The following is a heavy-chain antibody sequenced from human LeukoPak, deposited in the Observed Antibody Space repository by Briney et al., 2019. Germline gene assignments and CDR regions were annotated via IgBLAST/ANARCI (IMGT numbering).Heavy chain of an antibody. D-gene: IGHD3-16*02. Sequence: GGSLRLSCAASGFTFSSYWMHWVRQAPGKGLVWVSLINSDGSSTIYADSVKGRFTISRDNAKNSLYLQMNSLRAEDTAVYYCARDDYDYVWGSYRFDAFDIWGQGTMVTVSS. CDR2: INSDGSST. V-gene: IGHV3-74*01. CDR1: GFTFSSYW. J-gene: IGHJ3*02. CDR3: ARDDYDYVWGSYRFDAFDI.